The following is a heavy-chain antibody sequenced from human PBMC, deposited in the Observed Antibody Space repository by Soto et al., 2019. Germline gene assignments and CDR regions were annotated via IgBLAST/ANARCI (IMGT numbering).Heavy chain of an antibody. Sequence: QVQLVQSGAEVKKPGSSVKVSCKASGGTFSSYTISWVRQAPGQGLEWTGRIIPILGIANYAQKFQGRVTITAEKSTSTAYMELSSLRSEDTAVYYCAVLAVAAQRYAFDIWGQGTMVTVSS. D-gene: IGHD6-19*01. CDR2: IIPILGIA. J-gene: IGHJ3*02. V-gene: IGHV1-69*02. CDR3: AVLAVAAQRYAFDI. CDR1: GGTFSSYT.